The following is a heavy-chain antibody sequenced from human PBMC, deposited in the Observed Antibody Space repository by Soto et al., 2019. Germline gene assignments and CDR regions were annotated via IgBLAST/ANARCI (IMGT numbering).Heavy chain of an antibody. CDR3: ARVDYGDFRHEGTLDY. CDR1: GGTFSSYA. D-gene: IGHD4-17*01. Sequence: QVQLVQSGAEVKKPGSSVKVSCKASGGTFSSYAISWVRQAPGQGLEWMGGIIPIFGAANYAQKFQGRVTITADESTSTAYMELSSLRSEDTAVYYCARVDYGDFRHEGTLDYWGQGTLVTVSS. CDR2: IIPIFGAA. V-gene: IGHV1-69*01. J-gene: IGHJ4*02.